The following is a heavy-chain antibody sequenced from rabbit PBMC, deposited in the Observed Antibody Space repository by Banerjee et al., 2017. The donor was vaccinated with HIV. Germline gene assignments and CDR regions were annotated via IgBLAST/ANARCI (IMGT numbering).Heavy chain of an antibody. D-gene: IGHD1-1*01. Sequence: QEQLEESGGDLVKPEGSLTLTCTASGFSFSNKYVMCWVRQAPGKGLEWIACINTSSGNTVYASWAKGRFTISDHNAQNTLYLQLNSLTAADTATYFCVRGSISGTDYNLWGPGTLVTVS. V-gene: IGHV1S45*01. CDR1: GFSFSNKYV. CDR2: INTSSGNT. CDR3: VRGSISGTDYNL. J-gene: IGHJ4*01.